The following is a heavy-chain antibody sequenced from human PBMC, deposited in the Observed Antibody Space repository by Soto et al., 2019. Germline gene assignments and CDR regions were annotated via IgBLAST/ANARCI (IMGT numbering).Heavy chain of an antibody. CDR2: IVVGSGNT. V-gene: IGHV1-58*01. CDR1: GFTFSNSA. Sequence: QMQLVQSGPEVKKPGTSVKVSCKASGFTFSNSAVQWVRQARGQRIEWIGWIVVGSGNTNYAQKFQERVTITRDMSTSTAYMELSSMRSEDTAVYYCALVVAGYYYYAMDVWGQGTTVTVSS. CDR3: ALVVAGYYYYAMDV. J-gene: IGHJ6*02. D-gene: IGHD6-19*01.